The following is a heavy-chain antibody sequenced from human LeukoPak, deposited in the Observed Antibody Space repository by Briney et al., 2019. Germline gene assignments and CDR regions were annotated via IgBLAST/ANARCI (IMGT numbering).Heavy chain of an antibody. V-gene: IGHV3-30*03. D-gene: IGHD2-2*01. CDR3: ASGKYLNYFDY. J-gene: IGHJ4*02. Sequence: GGSLRLSCAVSGFTFSSYGMHWVRQAPGKGLEWVAVISFDGSDKYYADSVKGRFAISRDNSKNTVFLQMNSLRTEDTAVYYCASGKYLNYFDYWGQGTLVTVSS. CDR1: GFTFSSYG. CDR2: ISFDGSDK.